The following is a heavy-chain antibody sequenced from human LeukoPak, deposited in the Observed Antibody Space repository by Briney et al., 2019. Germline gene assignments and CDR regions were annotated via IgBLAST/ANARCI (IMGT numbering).Heavy chain of an antibody. D-gene: IGHD3-16*01. CDR3: PRESYHESGTLYVPYAVDV. CDR2: ISTHNGQT. V-gene: IGHV1-18*01. J-gene: IGHJ6*02. Sequence: GASVKVSCKASGSTFTSYDISWVRQVPGQGLEWMGRISTHNGQTNYAQKIQGRVTVTTDTYTSTAYLELKRLRSDDTAFYYCPRESYHESGTLYVPYAVDVWGPGTTVTVSS. CDR1: GSTFTSYD.